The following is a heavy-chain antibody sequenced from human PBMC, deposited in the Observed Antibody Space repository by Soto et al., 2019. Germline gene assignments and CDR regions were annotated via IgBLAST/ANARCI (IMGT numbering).Heavy chain of an antibody. V-gene: IGHV1-46*01. CDR1: GYTFTSYY. Sequence: AAVKVSCKASGYTFTSYYMHWVRQAPGQGLEWMGIINPSGGSTSYAQKFQGRVTMTRDTSTSTVYMELSSLRSEDTAVYYCARGPLHYYDSSGPADYWGQGTLVTVSS. CDR2: INPSGGST. CDR3: ARGPLHYYDSSGPADY. J-gene: IGHJ4*02. D-gene: IGHD3-22*01.